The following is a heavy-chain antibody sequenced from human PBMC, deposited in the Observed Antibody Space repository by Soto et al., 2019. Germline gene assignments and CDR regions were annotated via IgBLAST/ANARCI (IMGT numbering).Heavy chain of an antibody. J-gene: IGHJ1*01. CDR2: IIPIIGIP. Sequence: QVQLVQSGAEVKKPGSSVKVSCKASGGTFSNYAFSWVRQAPGQGLEWMGGIIPIIGIPNQLQKCQGRVTITADESTITAYMELSSLRSEDTSVYYCARDLESCSGGSCYSGYFQHWGQGTLVTVSS. D-gene: IGHD2-15*01. CDR1: GGTFSNYA. CDR3: ARDLESCSGGSCYSGYFQH. V-gene: IGHV1-69*12.